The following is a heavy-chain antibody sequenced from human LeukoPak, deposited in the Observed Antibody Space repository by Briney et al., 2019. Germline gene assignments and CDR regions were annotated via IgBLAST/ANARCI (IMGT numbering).Heavy chain of an antibody. D-gene: IGHD6-13*01. J-gene: IGHJ4*02. Sequence: PGGSLRLSCAASGFTFSTYSMNWVRQAPGKGLEWITYITSSSSNIYYADSVKGRFTISRDNAKNSLYLQMSSLRGEDTAVYYCARSTGILDYWDQGTLVTVSS. CDR2: ITSSSSNI. CDR3: ARSTGILDY. V-gene: IGHV3-48*01. CDR1: GFTFSTYS.